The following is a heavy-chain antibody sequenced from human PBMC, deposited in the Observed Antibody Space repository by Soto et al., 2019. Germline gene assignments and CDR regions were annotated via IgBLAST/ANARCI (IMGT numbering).Heavy chain of an antibody. CDR3: TNYVPGRLGDY. CDR1: GFIFSGYW. D-gene: IGHD4-17*01. CDR2: INQDGSPT. J-gene: IGHJ4*02. V-gene: IGHV3-7*05. Sequence: EVQLVESGGVLVQPGGSLRLSCAASGFIFSGYWMSWVRQAPGKGLDWVANINQDGSPTYYVDSVRSRFTISRDNAENSLHLQMSSLRAEDTAIDYCTNYVPGRLGDYWGQGALVTVSS.